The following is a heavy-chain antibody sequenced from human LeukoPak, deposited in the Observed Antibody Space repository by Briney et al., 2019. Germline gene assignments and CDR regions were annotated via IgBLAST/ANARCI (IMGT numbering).Heavy chain of an antibody. CDR3: ARDPGYPPFDY. V-gene: IGHV4-38-2*02. Sequence: SETLSLTCTVSGYSISNGYYWGWIRQPPGKGLEWIGYIYYSGSTYYNPSLKSRVTISVDTSKNQFSLKLSSVTAADTAVYYCARDPGYPPFDYWGQGTLVTVSS. CDR2: IYYSGST. J-gene: IGHJ4*02. CDR1: GYSISNGYY. D-gene: IGHD3-16*02.